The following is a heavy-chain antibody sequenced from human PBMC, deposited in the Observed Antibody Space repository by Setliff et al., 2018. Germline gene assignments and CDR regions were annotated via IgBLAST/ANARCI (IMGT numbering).Heavy chain of an antibody. D-gene: IGHD1-1*01. J-gene: IGHJ4*02. CDR3: ARVHYNWNDY. Sequence: PGGSLRLSCAASGFTFSNSNMNWVRQAPGGGLEWVSSISSSSSYIYYADSVKGRFTISRDNAKNSLYLQMNSLRAEDTAVYYCARVHYNWNDYWGQGTLVTVSS. CDR1: GFTFSNSN. V-gene: IGHV3-21*01. CDR2: ISSSSSYI.